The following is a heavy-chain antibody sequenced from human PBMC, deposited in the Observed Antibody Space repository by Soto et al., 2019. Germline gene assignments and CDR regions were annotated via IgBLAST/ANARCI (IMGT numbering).Heavy chain of an antibody. J-gene: IGHJ5*02. CDR1: GGSISSYY. V-gene: IGHV4-59*08. D-gene: IGHD2-21*02. Sequence: SETMCLTCTVSGGSISSYYWSWIRQPPGKGLEWIGYIYYSGSTNYNPSLKSRVTISVDTSKNQFSLKLSSVTAADTAVYYCARPVLLQGSIWFDPWGQGTLVTVSS. CDR3: ARPVLLQGSIWFDP. CDR2: IYYSGST.